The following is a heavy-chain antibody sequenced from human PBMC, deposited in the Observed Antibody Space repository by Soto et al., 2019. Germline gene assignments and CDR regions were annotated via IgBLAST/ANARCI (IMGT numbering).Heavy chain of an antibody. V-gene: IGHV4-4*07. Sequence: RSITCTVSGASISSYYWSWMRQSAGKRMEFIGRIHAGGDRVYNPSLRSRVTMSTDTSKNQLSLWLNSVTAADTAIEYCARCRVDYSGAYNCFDRWVQ. CDR3: ARCRVDYSGAYNCFDR. J-gene: IGHJ5*02. CDR1: GASISSYY. CDR2: IHAGGDR. D-gene: IGHD6-25*01.